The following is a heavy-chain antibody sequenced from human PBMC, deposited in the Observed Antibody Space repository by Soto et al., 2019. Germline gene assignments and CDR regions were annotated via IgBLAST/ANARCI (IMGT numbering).Heavy chain of an antibody. CDR2: ISGISGST. D-gene: IGHD5-18*01. CDR3: RRGGYSSGNFFDY. CDR1: GFTFSNYA. V-gene: IGHV3-23*01. J-gene: IGHJ4*02. Sequence: EVQLLESGGGLVQPGGSLRLSCAASGFTFSNYAMSWVRQAPGMGLEWVSAISGISGSTYYADSVKGRFTISRDNSKNTLYLQMNSLRAEDTAGYYCRRGGYSSGNFFDYWGQGTLVTVSS.